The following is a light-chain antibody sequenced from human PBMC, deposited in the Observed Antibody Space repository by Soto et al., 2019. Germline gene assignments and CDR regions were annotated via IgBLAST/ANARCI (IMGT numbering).Light chain of an antibody. J-gene: IGKJ4*01. V-gene: IGKV3-20*01. CDR1: RDVSSSY. CDR2: GAF. CDR3: QQFGVAPLT. Sequence: EVVLTQSPGTLSLSPGERATLSCRASRDVSSSYLAWYQQKPGQAPRLLISGAFTRAAGITDRFSGSGSGTDFTLTISRLEAEDFAVYCCQQFGVAPLTCGGGTKVEI.